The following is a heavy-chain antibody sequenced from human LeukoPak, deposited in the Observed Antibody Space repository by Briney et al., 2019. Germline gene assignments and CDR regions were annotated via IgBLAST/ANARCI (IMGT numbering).Heavy chain of an antibody. CDR2: IYYSGST. J-gene: IGHJ2*01. Sequence: SETLSLTCTVSGGSISHYFRSWIRQPPGKALEWIGYIYYSGSTNYNPSLKSRVTISVDPSKNQFSLKLNSVTAADTAVYYCAXXXAGYWYFDLWGRGTLVTVSS. CDR3: AXXXAGYWYFDL. V-gene: IGHV4-59*08. D-gene: IGHD6-19*01. CDR1: GGSISHYF.